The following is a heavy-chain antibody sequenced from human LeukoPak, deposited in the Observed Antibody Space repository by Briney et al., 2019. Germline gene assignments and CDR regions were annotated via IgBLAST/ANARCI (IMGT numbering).Heavy chain of an antibody. CDR3: ARVFRGYDFWSGPNEYYFDY. Sequence: SETLSLTCAVYGGSFSGYYWSWIRQPPGKGLEWIGEINHSGSTNYNPSLKSRVTMSVDTSKNQFSLKLSSVTAADTAVYYCARVFRGYDFWSGPNEYYFDYWGQGTLVTVSS. D-gene: IGHD3-3*01. CDR2: INHSGST. J-gene: IGHJ4*02. V-gene: IGHV4-34*01. CDR1: GGSFSGYY.